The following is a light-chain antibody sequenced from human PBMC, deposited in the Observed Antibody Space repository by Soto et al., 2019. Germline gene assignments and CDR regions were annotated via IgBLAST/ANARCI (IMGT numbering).Light chain of an antibody. Sequence: EIVLTQSPATLSLSPGERATLSCRASQSVSGALAWYQQKPGQAPSLLIYGASNTATGIPARFSGSGSGTDFILTISSLEPIDFAVYYCQQHSNWPPFTFGPGAKVEIK. CDR1: QSVSGA. CDR2: GAS. V-gene: IGKV3-11*01. J-gene: IGKJ3*01. CDR3: QQHSNWPPFT.